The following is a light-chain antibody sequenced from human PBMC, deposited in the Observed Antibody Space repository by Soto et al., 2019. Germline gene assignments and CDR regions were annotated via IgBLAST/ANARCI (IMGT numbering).Light chain of an antibody. V-gene: IGKV1-5*03. CDR1: QSISSC. Sequence: DIQMTQSPSTLSASVGDRVTITCRAIQSISSCLAWDQQKPGKAPKLLIYKASTLETGGPSRFSGSGSGTEFTLTISTLQPDDFATYYCHQHNTYLWTFGQGTKVEIK. J-gene: IGKJ1*01. CDR3: HQHNTYLWT. CDR2: KAS.